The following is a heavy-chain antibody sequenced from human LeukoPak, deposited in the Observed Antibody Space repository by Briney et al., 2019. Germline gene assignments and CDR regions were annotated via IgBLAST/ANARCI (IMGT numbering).Heavy chain of an antibody. CDR3: ASHFWSGYYHPQPSHYYYYYMDV. V-gene: IGHV1-69*13. CDR1: GGTFSSYA. J-gene: IGHJ6*03. D-gene: IGHD3-3*02. CDR2: IIPIFGTA. Sequence: SVKVSCKASGGTFSSYAISWVRQAPGQGLEWMGGIIPIFGTANYAQKFQGGVTITADESTSTAYMELSSLRSEDTAVYYCASHFWSGYYHPQPSHYYYYYMDVWGKGTTVTVSS.